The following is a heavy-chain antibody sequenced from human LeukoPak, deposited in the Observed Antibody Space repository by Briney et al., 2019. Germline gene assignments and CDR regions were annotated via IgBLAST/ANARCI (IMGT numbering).Heavy chain of an antibody. CDR2: IYYSGST. J-gene: IGHJ4*02. D-gene: IGHD3-10*01. CDR1: GGSISSGGYY. V-gene: IGHV4-31*03. CDR3: ARGIYYYGSGSYYPYYFDY. Sequence: PSETLSLTCTVSGGSISSGGYYWSWIRQHPGKGLEWIGYIYYSGSTNYNPSLKSRVTISVDTSKNQFSLKLSSVTAADTAVYYCARGIYYYGSGSYYPYYFDYWGQGTLVTVSS.